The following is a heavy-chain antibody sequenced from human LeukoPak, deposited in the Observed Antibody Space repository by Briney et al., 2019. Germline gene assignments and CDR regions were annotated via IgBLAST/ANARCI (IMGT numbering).Heavy chain of an antibody. CDR3: ARFEWIQLRDYYYYGMDG. Sequence: ASVTVSCKASGYAFTGYYMLWVRQAPGQGLEWMELINPNSGGTNYAQKLQGRVTMTTDTSTSTAYMELRSLRSDDTPVYYCARFEWIQLRDYYYYGMDGWGQGTTVTVSS. V-gene: IGHV1-2*02. J-gene: IGHJ6*02. D-gene: IGHD5-18*01. CDR1: GYAFTGYY. CDR2: INPNSGGT.